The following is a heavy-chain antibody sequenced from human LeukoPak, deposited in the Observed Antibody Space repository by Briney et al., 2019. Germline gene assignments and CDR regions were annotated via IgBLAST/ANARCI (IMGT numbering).Heavy chain of an antibody. CDR2: ISGYNGNT. CDR1: GYTFTSYG. J-gene: IGHJ4*02. Sequence: ASVKVSCKASGYTFTSYGISWVRQAPGKGLEWMGWISGYNGNTNYAQKLQGRVTMTTDTSTSTVYMELRSLRSDDTAVYYCARDRALGELFDLFGYWGQGTLVTVSS. D-gene: IGHD3-10*01. V-gene: IGHV1-18*01. CDR3: ARDRALGELFDLFGY.